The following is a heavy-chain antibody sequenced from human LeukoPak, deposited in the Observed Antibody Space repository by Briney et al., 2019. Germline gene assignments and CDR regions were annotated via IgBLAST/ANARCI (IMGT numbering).Heavy chain of an antibody. CDR3: PAFLSGTYWYFDY. D-gene: IGHD1-26*01. Sequence: PSETLSLTCTVSGDSISSYYWSWIRQPAEKGLEWIGHIYTSGSTNYYTSGSTDYNPSLKSRVTISLDRSKNQFSLKLSSVTAADTAVYYCPAFLSGTYWYFDYWGQGALVTVSS. J-gene: IGHJ4*02. V-gene: IGHV4-4*07. CDR1: GDSISSYY. CDR2: IYTSGST.